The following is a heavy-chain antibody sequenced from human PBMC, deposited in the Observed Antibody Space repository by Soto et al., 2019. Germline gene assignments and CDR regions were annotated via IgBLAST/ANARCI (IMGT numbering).Heavy chain of an antibody. Sequence: QVQLQESGPGLVKPSGTLSLTCAVSGGSITSSSWWSWVRQPPGKGLEWIGEIYHSGSTNYNPSLKSRVTISVDKSTKQFSLKLISVTAADTAVYYCARKDYGDGGFFDYWGQGTLVTVSS. D-gene: IGHD4-17*01. V-gene: IGHV4-4*02. CDR2: IYHSGST. CDR1: GGSITSSSW. J-gene: IGHJ4*02. CDR3: ARKDYGDGGFFDY.